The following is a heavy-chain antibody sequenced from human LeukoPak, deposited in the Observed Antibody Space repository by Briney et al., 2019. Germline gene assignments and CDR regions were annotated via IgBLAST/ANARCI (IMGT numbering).Heavy chain of an antibody. D-gene: IGHD3-10*01. CDR2: INPNSGGT. CDR1: GYTFTGYY. CDR3: ARSAARVLWFEESALDY. Sequence: ASVKVSCKASGYTFTGYYMHWVRQAPGQGLEWMGWINPNSGGTNYAQKFQGRVTMTRDTSISTAYMELSRLRSDDTAVYYCARSAARVLWFEESALDYWGQGTLVTVSS. V-gene: IGHV1-2*02. J-gene: IGHJ4*02.